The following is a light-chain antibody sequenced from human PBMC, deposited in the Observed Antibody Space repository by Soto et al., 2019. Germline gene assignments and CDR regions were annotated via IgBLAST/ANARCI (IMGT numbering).Light chain of an antibody. V-gene: IGKV1-5*01. CDR2: DAS. CDR3: QQHKIVSIT. J-gene: IGKJ5*01. Sequence: TQSPSTLSATNGDRVSIACRASQRIXRWFVWYQEKSGKAPNLLXVDASGLESGGPSRLSGSGSGREFTLTINSLHAYDFANYYSQQHKIVSITFGQVTRLEI. CDR1: QRIXRW.